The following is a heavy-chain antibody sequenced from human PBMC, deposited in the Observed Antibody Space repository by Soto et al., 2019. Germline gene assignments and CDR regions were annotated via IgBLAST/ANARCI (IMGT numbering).Heavy chain of an antibody. J-gene: IGHJ4*02. CDR2: INHSGST. CDR1: GGSFSGYY. V-gene: IGHV4-34*01. CDR3: ARGGRYSSSSFDY. D-gene: IGHD6-6*01. Sequence: QVQLQQWGAGLLKPSETLSLTCAVYGGSFSGYYWSWIRQPPGKGLEWIREINHSGSTNYNPSLKSRVTISVDTSKNQFSLKLSSVTAADTAVYYCARGGRYSSSSFDYWGQGTLVTVSS.